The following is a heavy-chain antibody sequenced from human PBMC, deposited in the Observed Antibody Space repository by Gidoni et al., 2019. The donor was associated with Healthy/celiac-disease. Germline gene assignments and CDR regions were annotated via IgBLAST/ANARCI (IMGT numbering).Heavy chain of an antibody. CDR1: GGSISSSRYY. CDR2: IYYSGST. J-gene: IGHJ4*02. D-gene: IGHD1-1*01. CDR3: ARSTTGTTGSFDY. V-gene: IGHV4-39*01. Sequence: QLQLQEAGPGLVKPSETLSLTCTIAGGSISSSRYYWGWIRQPPGKGLEWIGSIYYSGSTYYNPSLKSRVTISVDTSKNQFSLKLSSVTAADTAVYYCARSTTGTTGSFDYWGQGTLVTVSS.